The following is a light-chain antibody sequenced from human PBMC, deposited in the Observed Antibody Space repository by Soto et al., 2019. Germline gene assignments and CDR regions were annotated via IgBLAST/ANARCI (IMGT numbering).Light chain of an antibody. CDR1: QSISSY. J-gene: IGKJ5*01. V-gene: IGKV3-20*01. Sequence: ETVLTQSPATLSLSPGERATLSCRASQSISSYLAWYQQKPGQAPRLLIYGASSRATGIPDRFSGSGSGTDFTLTISRLEPEDFAVYYCQQYGSSPPITFGQGTRLEI. CDR2: GAS. CDR3: QQYGSSPPIT.